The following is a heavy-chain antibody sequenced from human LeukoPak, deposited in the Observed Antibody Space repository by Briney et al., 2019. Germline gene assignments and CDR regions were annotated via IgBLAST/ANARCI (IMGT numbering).Heavy chain of an antibody. CDR3: AKESHSSSWYGDTYYYYYMDV. CDR2: ISSSGSTI. J-gene: IGHJ6*03. D-gene: IGHD6-13*01. Sequence: PGGSLRLSCAASGFTFSSYEMNWVRQAPGKGLEWVSYISSSGSTIYYADSVKGRFTISRDNSKNTLYLQMNSLRAEDTAVYYCAKESHSSSWYGDTYYYYYMDVWGKGTTVTVSS. V-gene: IGHV3-48*03. CDR1: GFTFSSYE.